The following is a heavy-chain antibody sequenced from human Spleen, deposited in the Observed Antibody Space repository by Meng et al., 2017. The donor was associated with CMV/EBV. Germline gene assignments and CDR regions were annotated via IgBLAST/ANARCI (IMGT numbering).Heavy chain of an antibody. Sequence: GSLRLSCTVSGGSISSSSYSSSYYWGWIRQPPGKGLERIGNIYYSGSTYYNPSLKSRVTMSVATSKNQFSLKLSSVTAADTAVYSCARGYCDSSSCPFDPWGQGTLVTVSS. V-gene: IGHV4-39*07. CDR3: ARGYCDSSSCPFDP. CDR2: IYYSGST. D-gene: IGHD2-2*03. J-gene: IGHJ5*02. CDR1: GGSISSSSYSSSYY.